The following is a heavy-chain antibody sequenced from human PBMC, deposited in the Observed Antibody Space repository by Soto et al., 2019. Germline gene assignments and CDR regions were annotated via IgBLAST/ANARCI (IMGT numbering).Heavy chain of an antibody. Sequence: QVQLVESGGGVVQPGRSLRLSCAASGFTFSSYGMHWVRQAPGKGLEWVAVIWYDGSNKYYADSVKGRFTISRDKSKKTLYLQMNSLGAEDTAVYYCARDGSEGSTHQLDFWGQGTLVTVSS. V-gene: IGHV3-33*01. D-gene: IGHD1-26*01. CDR2: IWYDGSNK. CDR3: ARDGSEGSTHQLDF. J-gene: IGHJ4*02. CDR1: GFTFSSYG.